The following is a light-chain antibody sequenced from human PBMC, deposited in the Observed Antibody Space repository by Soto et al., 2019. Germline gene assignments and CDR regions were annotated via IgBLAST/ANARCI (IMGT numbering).Light chain of an antibody. CDR2: EVS. J-gene: IGLJ1*01. Sequence: QSALTQPASVSGSPGQSITISCTGTSSDVGSYNLVSWYQQHPGEAPKLLLYEVSERPSGVSNRFSGSKSGNTASLTISGLQAEDEAYYYCCSYAGSGTYVFGTGTKLTVL. CDR1: SSDVGSYNL. CDR3: CSYAGSGTYV. V-gene: IGLV2-23*02.